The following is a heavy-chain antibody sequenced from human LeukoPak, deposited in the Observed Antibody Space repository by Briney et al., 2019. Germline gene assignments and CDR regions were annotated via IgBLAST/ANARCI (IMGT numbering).Heavy chain of an antibody. Sequence: ASVKVSCKASGYTFTGYYMHWVRQAPGQGLEWMGWINPNSGGTNYAQKFQGRVTMTRDTSISTAYMELSRLRSDDTAVYYCARVKEYYYDSSGYFGSNWFDPWGQGTLVTVSS. V-gene: IGHV1-2*02. CDR3: ARVKEYYYDSSGYFGSNWFDP. CDR2: INPNSGGT. J-gene: IGHJ5*02. D-gene: IGHD3-22*01. CDR1: GYTFTGYY.